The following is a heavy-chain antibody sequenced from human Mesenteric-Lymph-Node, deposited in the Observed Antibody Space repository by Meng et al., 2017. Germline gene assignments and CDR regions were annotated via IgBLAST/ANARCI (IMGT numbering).Heavy chain of an antibody. CDR3: ARRRNPYYFDF. V-gene: IGHV2-5*02. CDR2: IYWDDDK. J-gene: IGHJ4*02. CDR1: GFSLSNARMG. Sequence: SGPTLVKPTETLTLTCTVSGFSLSNARMGVSWIRQPPGKALEWLALIYWDDDKRYSPSLKSRLTITKDTSKNQVVLIMTNMDPVDTATYYCARRRNPYYFDFWGQGTLVTVSS.